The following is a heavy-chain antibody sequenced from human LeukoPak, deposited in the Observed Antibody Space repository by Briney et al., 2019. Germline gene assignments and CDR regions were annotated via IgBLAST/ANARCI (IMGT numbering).Heavy chain of an antibody. Sequence: QPGGSLRLSCATSGFTFSSYWMHWVRQAPGKGLVWASRINSDGSSTSYADFVKGRFTISGDNAKNTLYLQMNSLRAEDTAVYYCARECGGDCWDAFDIWGQGTMVTVSS. J-gene: IGHJ3*02. CDR3: ARECGGDCWDAFDI. V-gene: IGHV3-74*01. CDR2: INSDGSST. CDR1: GFTFSSYW. D-gene: IGHD2-21*02.